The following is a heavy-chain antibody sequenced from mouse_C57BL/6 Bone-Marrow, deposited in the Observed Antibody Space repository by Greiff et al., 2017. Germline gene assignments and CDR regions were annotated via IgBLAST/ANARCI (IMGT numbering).Heavy chain of an antibody. J-gene: IGHJ2*01. Sequence: QVTLKVSGPGILQPSQTLSMSCSFSGFSLSTFGMGVGWIRQPSGKGLEWLAHIGWDDDKYNNQALKSRLTISKDTSKNQVFLKIANVDTADSASYYCARIEGGYSWYFDYWGQGTTLTVAS. CDR3: ARIEGGYSWYFDY. D-gene: IGHD3-2*02. V-gene: IGHV8-8*01. CDR1: GFSLSTFGMG. CDR2: IGWDDDK.